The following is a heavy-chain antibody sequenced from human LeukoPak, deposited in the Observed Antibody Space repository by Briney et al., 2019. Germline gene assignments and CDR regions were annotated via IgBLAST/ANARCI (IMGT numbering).Heavy chain of an antibody. J-gene: IGHJ4*02. CDR3: ARDLRGYCGATDY. CDR2: IISEGSST. Sequence: GLLRLSCAASGFTLSSYWMHWVRQPPGKGLGWVSRIISEGSSTNHADFVRGRFTISRDNAKNTLYLQMNSLRAEDTAVYYCARDLRGYCGATDYWGQGTLVTVSS. V-gene: IGHV3-74*01. CDR1: GFTLSSYW. D-gene: IGHD6-19*01.